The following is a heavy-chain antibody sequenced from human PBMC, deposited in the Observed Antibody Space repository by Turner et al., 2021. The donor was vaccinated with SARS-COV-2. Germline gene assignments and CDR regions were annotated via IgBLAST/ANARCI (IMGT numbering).Heavy chain of an antibody. CDR2: IYNSGGT. D-gene: IGHD3-3*01. V-gene: IGHV4-59*01. Sequence: QVQLQESGPGLVKPSETPSLTCTVTGCSLYSYYWSWIRQTPGKGLEWIGYIYNSGGTKYNPSLKSRVTISVDTSNSQFTLRMNSGTAADTAIYYCARGYKSGSGPFDYWGQGTLVTVSS. CDR1: GCSLYSYY. CDR3: ARGYKSGSGPFDY. J-gene: IGHJ4*02.